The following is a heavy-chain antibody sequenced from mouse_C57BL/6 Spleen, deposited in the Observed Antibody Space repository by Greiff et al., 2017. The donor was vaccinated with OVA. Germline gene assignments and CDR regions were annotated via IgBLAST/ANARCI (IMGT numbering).Heavy chain of an antibody. CDR2: INPSNGGT. J-gene: IGHJ2*01. D-gene: IGHD1-1*01. CDR1: GYTFNSYW. V-gene: IGHV1-53*01. CDR3: AREWLLDGSEGY. Sequence: QVQLQQPGTELVKPGASVKLSCKASGYTFNSYWMHWVKQRPGQGLEWIGNINPSNGGTNYNEKFKSKATLNVDKSYSTPYMQLSSLTSDDFAVYDCAREWLLDGSEGYWGQGTTLTVSS.